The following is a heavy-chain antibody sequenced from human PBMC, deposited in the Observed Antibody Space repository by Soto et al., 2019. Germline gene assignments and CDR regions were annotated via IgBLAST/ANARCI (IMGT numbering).Heavy chain of an antibody. J-gene: IGHJ3*02. V-gene: IGHV1-69*13. CDR2: IIPIFGTA. Sequence: GASVKVSCKASGGTFSGYAISWVRQAPGQGLEWMGGIIPIFGTANCAQKFQGRVTITADESTSTAYMELSSLRSEDTAVYYCARDSPVTAIDAFDIWGQGTMVTVSS. CDR1: GGTFSGYA. CDR3: ARDSPVTAIDAFDI. D-gene: IGHD2-21*02.